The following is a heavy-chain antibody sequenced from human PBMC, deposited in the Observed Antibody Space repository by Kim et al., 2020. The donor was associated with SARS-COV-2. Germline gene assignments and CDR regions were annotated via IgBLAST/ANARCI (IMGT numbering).Heavy chain of an antibody. Sequence: GGSLRLSCAASGFTFSTYWMTWVRQAPGKGLEWVANINQGGTEKYYVDSVKGRFTISRDNAKNSLFLDVNSLRVEDTAVYYCARTHYGDYVWGQGHLVTVS. CDR3: ARTHYGDYV. CDR2: INQGGTEK. V-gene: IGHV3-7*01. CDR1: GFTFSTYW. D-gene: IGHD4-17*01. J-gene: IGHJ1*01.